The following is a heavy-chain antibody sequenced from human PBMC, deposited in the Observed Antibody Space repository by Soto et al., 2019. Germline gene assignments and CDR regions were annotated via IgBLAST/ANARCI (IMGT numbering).Heavy chain of an antibody. D-gene: IGHD3-3*01. CDR3: ARGGLDDFWSGYLYHLDS. CDR1: GGSITSSKHY. CDR2: IYLSGFT. V-gene: IGHV4-30-4*08. J-gene: IGHJ4*02. Sequence: PSETLSLTCTVSGGSITSSKHYWSWIRQHPGKGLEWIGYIYLSGFTYSNPSLKSRVTMSIDTSKNQFSLKLSSVTAADTAVYYCARGGLDDFWSGYLYHLDSWGLGTLVTV.